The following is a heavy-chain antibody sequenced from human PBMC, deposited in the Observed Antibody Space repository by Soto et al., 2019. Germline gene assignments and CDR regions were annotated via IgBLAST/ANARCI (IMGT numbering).Heavy chain of an antibody. CDR3: ATEHASTYRYFGL. Sequence: PLATRCLTWTFAGVSSTSDGDYLTWLRPPPGKGLEWIGYISNSGSTGYNPSLKTRLSMSVDRSKNQFTLRLTSVTAADTAVYFCATEHASTYRYFGLWGQGTYVTGSS. J-gene: IGHJ4*02. D-gene: IGHD3-16*02. CDR2: ISNSGST. CDR1: GVSSTSDGDY. V-gene: IGHV4-30-4*01.